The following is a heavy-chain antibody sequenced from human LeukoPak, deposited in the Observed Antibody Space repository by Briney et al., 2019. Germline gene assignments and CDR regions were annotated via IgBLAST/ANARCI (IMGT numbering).Heavy chain of an antibody. CDR1: GFTFSSYS. J-gene: IGHJ4*02. D-gene: IGHD1-14*01. CDR3: VKPTRAPDC. Sequence: GGSLRLSCVASGFTFSSYSMNWVRQAPGRGLESIAYISVSSSDTNYADSVKGRFTISRDNAKNSLYLQMNNLRAEDTAVYYCVKPTRAPDCWGQGTLVTVSS. V-gene: IGHV3-21*05. CDR2: ISVSSSDT.